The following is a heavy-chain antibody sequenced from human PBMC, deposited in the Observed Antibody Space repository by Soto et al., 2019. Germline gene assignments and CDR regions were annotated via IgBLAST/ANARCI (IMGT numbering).Heavy chain of an antibody. J-gene: IGHJ6*04. Sequence: PSETLSLTCTVSGASISSYYWSWIRQPPGKGLEWIGYIFYSGSTNYNPSLKSRVTISLDTSKNQFSLNLSSVTAADTAVYYCAREHMTTVDVWAKGSTVTVSS. V-gene: IGHV4-59*01. D-gene: IGHD4-4*01. CDR3: AREHMTTVDV. CDR1: GASISSYY. CDR2: IFYSGST.